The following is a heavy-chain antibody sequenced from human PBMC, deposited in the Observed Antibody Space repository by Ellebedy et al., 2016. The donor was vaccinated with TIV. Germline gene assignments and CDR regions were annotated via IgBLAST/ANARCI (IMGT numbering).Heavy chain of an antibody. J-gene: IGHJ5*02. D-gene: IGHD6-13*01. Sequence: SETLSLXXTVSGGSVSSGSYYWSWIRQPPGKGLEWIGYIYYSGSTNYNPSLKSRVTISVDTSKNQFSLKLSSVTAADTAVYYCARDHLILGSSQPNWFDPWGQGTLVTVSS. CDR2: IYYSGST. CDR3: ARDHLILGSSQPNWFDP. CDR1: GGSVSSGSYY. V-gene: IGHV4-61*01.